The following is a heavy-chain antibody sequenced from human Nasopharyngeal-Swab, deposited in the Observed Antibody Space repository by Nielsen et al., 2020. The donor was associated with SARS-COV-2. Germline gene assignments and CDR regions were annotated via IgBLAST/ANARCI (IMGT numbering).Heavy chain of an antibody. CDR3: ARDQIGTTMIREVLKRYYYGMDV. Sequence: GGSLRLSCAASGFTFSSYWMTRVRQAPGKGLEWVANIKHDGSQKYYVDSVKGRFSISRDNGKNSLDLQMNSLGVDDTAVYYCARDQIGTTMIREVLKRYYYGMDVWGQGTTVTVSS. CDR2: IKHDGSQK. CDR1: GFTFSSYW. D-gene: IGHD3-10*01. J-gene: IGHJ6*02. V-gene: IGHV3-7*03.